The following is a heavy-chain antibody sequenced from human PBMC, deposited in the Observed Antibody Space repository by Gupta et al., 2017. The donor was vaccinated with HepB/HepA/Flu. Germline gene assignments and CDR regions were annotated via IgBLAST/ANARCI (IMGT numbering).Heavy chain of an antibody. V-gene: IGHV4-39*07. Sequence: QLQLQESGPGLAKPSETLSLSGSVSGDSIRSRSYYWGWIRQSPGKGLEWIGSIYYGDNLYYNPSLRRRVTISVDSSKNLFSLELRSVTAADTAVYYCVAYSGSLDYWGQGTLVTVSS. CDR3: VAYSGSLDY. CDR1: GDSIRSRSYY. D-gene: IGHD5-12*01. CDR2: IYYGDNL. J-gene: IGHJ4*02.